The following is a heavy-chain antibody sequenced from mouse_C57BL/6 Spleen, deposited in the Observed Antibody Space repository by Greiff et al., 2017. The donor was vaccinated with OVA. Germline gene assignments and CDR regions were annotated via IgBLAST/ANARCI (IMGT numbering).Heavy chain of an antibody. Sequence: VHVKQSVAELVRPGASVKLSCTASGFNIKNTYMHWVKQRPEQGLEWIGRIDPANGNTKYAPKFQGKATITADTSSNTAYLQLSSLTSEDTAIYYCAREFITTVVAYYYAMDYWGQGTSVTVSS. J-gene: IGHJ4*01. CDR3: AREFITTVVAYYYAMDY. CDR2: IDPANGNT. CDR1: GFNIKNTY. D-gene: IGHD1-1*01. V-gene: IGHV14-3*01.